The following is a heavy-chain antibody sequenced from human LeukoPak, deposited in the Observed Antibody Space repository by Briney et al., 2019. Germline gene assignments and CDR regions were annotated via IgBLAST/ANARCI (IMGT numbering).Heavy chain of an antibody. CDR2: INPNSGAT. D-gene: IGHD2-2*02. CDR1: GYTLTIYY. V-gene: IGHV1-2*02. Sequence: ASVKVSCKASGYTLTIYYMHWVRQAPGQGLEWMGWINPNSGATTYAQRFQGRVTMTRDTSISTAYMELSGLTSDDTAVYYCARNPPYRTSTSCYNDCWGQGTLVTVSS. CDR3: ARNPPYRTSTSCYNDC. J-gene: IGHJ4*02.